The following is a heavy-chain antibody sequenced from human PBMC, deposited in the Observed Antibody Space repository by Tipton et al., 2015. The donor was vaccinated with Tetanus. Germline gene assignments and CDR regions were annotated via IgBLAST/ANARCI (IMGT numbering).Heavy chain of an antibody. V-gene: IGHV4-61*01. CDR3: ARGDGYHYYYHMDV. CDR2: FFYSGST. Sequence: LRLSCTVSGGSVSSGSYYWSWIRQPPGKGLEWIGYFFYSGSTNYNPSLKSRVSMAVGTSKNHFSLQLRSVTAADTAVYYCARGDGYHYYYHMDVWGRGTTVTVSS. CDR1: GGSVSSGSYY. J-gene: IGHJ6*04. D-gene: IGHD1-26*01.